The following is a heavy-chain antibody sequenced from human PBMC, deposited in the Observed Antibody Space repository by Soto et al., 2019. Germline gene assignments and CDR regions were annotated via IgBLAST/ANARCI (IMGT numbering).Heavy chain of an antibody. Sequence: ASVKVSCKASGYTFTGYYMHWVRQAPGQGLEWMGWINPNSGGTNYAQKFQGWVTMTRDTSISTAYMELSRLRSDDTAVYYCARGSIGDYYYYGMDVGGPVTTVTVSS. CDR1: GYTFTGYY. CDR3: ARGSIGDYYYYGMDV. CDR2: INPNSGGT. D-gene: IGHD3-3*01. J-gene: IGHJ6*02. V-gene: IGHV1-2*04.